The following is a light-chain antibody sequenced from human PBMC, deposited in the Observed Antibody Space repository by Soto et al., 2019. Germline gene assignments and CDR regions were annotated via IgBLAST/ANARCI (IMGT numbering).Light chain of an antibody. CDR1: SSDVGGYNY. CDR2: DVS. V-gene: IGLV2-11*01. Sequence: QSVLTQPRSVSGSPGQSVTISCTGTSSDVGGYNYVSWYQQHPGKAPKLMIYDVSKRPSGVPDRFSGSKSGNTASLTISGLQAEVEADYYCCSYAGSYPLYVFGTGTKLTVL. J-gene: IGLJ1*01. CDR3: CSYAGSYPLYV.